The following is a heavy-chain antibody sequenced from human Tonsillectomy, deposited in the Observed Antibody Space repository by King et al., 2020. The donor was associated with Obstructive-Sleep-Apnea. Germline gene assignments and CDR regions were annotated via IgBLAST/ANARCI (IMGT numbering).Heavy chain of an antibody. J-gene: IGHJ4*02. D-gene: IGHD3-22*01. Sequence: QLVQSGGGVVQPGRSLRLSCAASGFTFSNHAMHWVRQAPGKGLEWMAVTSYDGSNKFYADSVKGRFTISRDNSKNTLYLHMNRLRAEDTAVYYCARDLVDVTVIVVVSAFDYWGQGTLVTVSS. CDR1: GFTFSNHA. CDR2: TSYDGSNK. CDR3: ARDLVDVTVIVVVSAFDY. V-gene: IGHV3-30*04.